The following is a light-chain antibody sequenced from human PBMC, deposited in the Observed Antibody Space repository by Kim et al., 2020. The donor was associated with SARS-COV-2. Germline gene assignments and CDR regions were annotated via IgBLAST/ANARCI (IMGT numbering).Light chain of an antibody. CDR2: GAS. CDR3: QQYSNWPSIT. Sequence: EIVMTQSPATLSVSPGERATLSCRASQSVSSKLAWYQQKPGQAPRLLIYGASTRATGIPARLSGSGSGTEFTLTINSLQSEDFAVYYCQQYSNWPSITFGQGTRLEIK. CDR1: QSVSSK. J-gene: IGKJ5*01. V-gene: IGKV3-15*01.